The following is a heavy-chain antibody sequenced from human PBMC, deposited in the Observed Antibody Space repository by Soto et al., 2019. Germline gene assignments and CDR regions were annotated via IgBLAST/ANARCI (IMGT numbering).Heavy chain of an antibody. CDR3: ATGPLGCGNCDY. D-gene: IGHD2-15*01. CDR2: ISYDGSNK. Sequence: GGSLRLSCAASGFTFSSYAMHWVRQAPGKGLEWVAVISYDGSNKYYADSVKGRFTISRDNSKNTAYMELSSLRSEDTAVYYCATGPLGCGNCDYWGQGTLVTVSS. CDR1: GFTFSSYA. V-gene: IGHV3-30-3*01. J-gene: IGHJ4*02.